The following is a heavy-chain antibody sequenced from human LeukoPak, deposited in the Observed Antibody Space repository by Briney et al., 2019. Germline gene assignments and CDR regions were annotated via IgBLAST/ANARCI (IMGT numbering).Heavy chain of an antibody. D-gene: IGHD4-17*01. CDR3: ARRIGVTIRVVAFDI. Sequence: PSETLSLTCSVSGDSISTGSYWAWIRQPPGKGLEWIASIIHSGDTYYKQSLKSRLTISMDTSKNQFSLSLISVTAADTAVYYCARRIGVTIRVVAFDIWGQGTMVTVSS. V-gene: IGHV4-38-2*02. J-gene: IGHJ3*02. CDR2: IIHSGDT. CDR1: GDSISTGSY.